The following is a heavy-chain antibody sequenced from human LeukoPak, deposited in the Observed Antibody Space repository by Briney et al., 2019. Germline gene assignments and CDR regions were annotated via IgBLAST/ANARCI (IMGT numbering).Heavy chain of an antibody. V-gene: IGHV4-61*02. CDR2: IYTSGST. CDR1: GGSISSGSYY. Sequence: PSETLSLTCTVSGGSISSGSYYWSWIRQPAGKGLEWIGRIYTSGSTNYNPSLKSRVTISVDTSKNQFSLRLSSVTAADTAVYYCARDSGSYLSAFDIWGQGTMVTVSS. D-gene: IGHD1-26*01. J-gene: IGHJ3*02. CDR3: ARDSGSYLSAFDI.